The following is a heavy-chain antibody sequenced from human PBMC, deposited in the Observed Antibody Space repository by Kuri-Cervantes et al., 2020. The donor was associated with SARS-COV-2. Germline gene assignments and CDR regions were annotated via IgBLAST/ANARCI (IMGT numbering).Heavy chain of an antibody. CDR2: IYTSGST. J-gene: IGHJ4*02. CDR3: ARVRSSGPIDY. D-gene: IGHD6-19*01. V-gene: IGHV4-4*07. CDR1: GGSISSYY. Sequence: SETLSLTCTVSGGSISSYYWSWIRQPAGKGLEWIRRIYTSGSTNYNPSLKSRVTMSVDTSKNQFSLKLSPVTAADMAVYYCARVRSSGPIDYWGQGTLVTVSS.